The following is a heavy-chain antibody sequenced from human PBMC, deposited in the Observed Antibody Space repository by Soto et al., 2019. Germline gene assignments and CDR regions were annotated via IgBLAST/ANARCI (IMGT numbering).Heavy chain of an antibody. CDR2: ISTSGGTT. V-gene: IGHV3-23*01. Sequence: EVQLLESGGGLVQPGGSLRLSCAASGFTFSNFDMSWVRRAPGKGLEWVSGISTSGGTTYYADSVKGRFTSSRDNSKNTLYLQMTSLRAEDTAVYYCATGTAAPAHWGQGTLVTVSS. CDR3: ATGTAAPAH. D-gene: IGHD6-13*01. J-gene: IGHJ1*01. CDR1: GFTFSNFD.